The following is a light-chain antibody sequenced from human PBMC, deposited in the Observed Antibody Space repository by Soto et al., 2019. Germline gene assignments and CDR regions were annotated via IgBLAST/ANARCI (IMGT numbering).Light chain of an antibody. V-gene: IGLV1-47*02. J-gene: IGLJ3*02. CDR1: SSNIGTNY. CDR2: SNN. Sequence: QPVLTQPPSASGTPGQRVTISCSGSSSNIGTNYVYWYQQLPGTAPKLLIYSNNQRPSGVPDRFSGSKSGTSASLAISGLRSDDEADYYCATWDDSLSVVFGGGTKPPS. CDR3: ATWDDSLSVV.